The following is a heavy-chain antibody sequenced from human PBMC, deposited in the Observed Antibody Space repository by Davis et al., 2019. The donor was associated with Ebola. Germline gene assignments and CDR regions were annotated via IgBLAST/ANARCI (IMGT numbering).Heavy chain of an antibody. CDR1: GIAVSTNY. V-gene: IGHV3-53*01. CDR3: ARGVTGDFQH. D-gene: IGHD1-20*01. J-gene: IGHJ1*01. CDR2: IYNGGNT. Sequence: GESLKISCAASGIAVSTNYMGWVRQAPGKGLEWVSDIYNGGNTHYADSVKGRFTISRDSSKNTLYLQMNSLRAEDTAVYYCARGVTGDFQHWGQGTLVTVSS.